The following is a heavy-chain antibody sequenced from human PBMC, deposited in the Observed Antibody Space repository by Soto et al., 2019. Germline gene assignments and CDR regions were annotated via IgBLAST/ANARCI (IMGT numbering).Heavy chain of an antibody. D-gene: IGHD3-3*01. V-gene: IGHV4-38-2*02. Sequence: PSETLSLTCAVSGYSISSGYYWGWIRQPPGKGLEWIGSIYHSGSTYYNPSLKSRVTISVDTSKNQFSLKLSSVTAADTAVYYCARDWGKRTTIFGAVTGDAFDIWGQGTIVTVSS. J-gene: IGHJ3*02. CDR2: IYHSGST. CDR1: GYSISSGYY. CDR3: ARDWGKRTTIFGAVTGDAFDI.